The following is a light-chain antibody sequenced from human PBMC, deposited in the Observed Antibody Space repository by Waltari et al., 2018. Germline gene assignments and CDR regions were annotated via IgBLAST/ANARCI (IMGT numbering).Light chain of an antibody. CDR1: QSLSSH. CDR3: QQPPLT. V-gene: IGKV3-11*01. Sequence: EIVLTQSPGTLSLSPGERATLSCRASQSLSSHLAWYQQKPGQAPRLLICDASKRATGIPARFSGSGSGTDFTLTISSLEPEDFAVYYCQQPPLTFGGGTKVEI. CDR2: DAS. J-gene: IGKJ4*01.